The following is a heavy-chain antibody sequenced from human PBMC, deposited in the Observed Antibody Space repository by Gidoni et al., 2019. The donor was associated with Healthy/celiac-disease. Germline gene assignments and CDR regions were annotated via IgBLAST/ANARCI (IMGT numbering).Heavy chain of an antibody. Sequence: QVQLQQWGAGLLKPSETLSLTCAVYGGSFSGYYWSWIRPPPGKGLEWIGEINHSGSTNYNPSLKSRVTISVDTSKNQFSLKLSSVTAADTAVYYCARGSLITFGGGPKWDLFDYWGQGTLVTVSS. J-gene: IGHJ4*02. CDR3: ARGSLITFGGGPKWDLFDY. V-gene: IGHV4-34*01. CDR2: INHSGST. CDR1: GGSFSGYY. D-gene: IGHD3-16*01.